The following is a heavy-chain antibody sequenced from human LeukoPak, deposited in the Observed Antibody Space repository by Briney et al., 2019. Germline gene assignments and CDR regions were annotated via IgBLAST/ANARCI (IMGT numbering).Heavy chain of an antibody. D-gene: IGHD2-21*02. CDR3: AKDPGDWGYFDY. J-gene: IGHJ4*02. CDR2: ISGSGGST. V-gene: IGHV3-23*01. CDR1: GFTFSDYY. Sequence: GGSLRLSCAASGFTFSDYYMSWIRQAPGKGLEWVSAISGSGGSTYYADSVKGRFTISRDNSKNTLYLQMNSLRAEDTAVYYCAKDPGDWGYFDYWGQGTLVTVSS.